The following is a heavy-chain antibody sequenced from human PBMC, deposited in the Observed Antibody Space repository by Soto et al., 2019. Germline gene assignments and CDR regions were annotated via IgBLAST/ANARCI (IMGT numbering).Heavy chain of an antibody. CDR1: GGSISSSSYY. CDR2: IYYSGST. J-gene: IGHJ4*02. CDR3: ARQNRGYDYIWGSYRSFDY. Sequence: SETLSLTCTVSGGSISSSSYYWGWIRQPPGKGLEWIGSIYYSGSTYYNPSLKSRVTISVDTSKNQFSLKLSSVTAADTAVYYCARQNRGYDYIWGSYRSFDYWGQGTLVTVSS. D-gene: IGHD3-16*02. V-gene: IGHV4-39*01.